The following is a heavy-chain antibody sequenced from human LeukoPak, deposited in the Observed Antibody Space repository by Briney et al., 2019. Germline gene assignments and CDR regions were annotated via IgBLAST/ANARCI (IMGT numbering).Heavy chain of an antibody. CDR3: AREGNDYVWGSYRKFDY. D-gene: IGHD3-16*02. J-gene: IGHJ4*02. Sequence: SVKVSCKASGGTFSSYAISWVRQAPGQGLEWMGGIIPIFGTANYAQKFQGRVTITADESTSTAYMELSSLRSEDTAVYYCAREGNDYVWGSYRKFDYWGQGTLVTVSP. CDR2: IIPIFGTA. V-gene: IGHV1-69*13. CDR1: GGTFSSYA.